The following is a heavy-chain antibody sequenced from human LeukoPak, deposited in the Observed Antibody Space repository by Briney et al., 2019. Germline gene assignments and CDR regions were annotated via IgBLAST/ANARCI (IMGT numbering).Heavy chain of an antibody. Sequence: GGSLRLSCAASGFTFSTYNMNWVRRAPGEGLEWLSYISHDSVTEYYGDSVRGRFTISRDNANNSLYLQMNSLRVEDTAVYYCASRSGLGAFDIWGQGTMVIVSS. CDR2: ISHDSVTE. CDR3: ASRSGLGAFDI. J-gene: IGHJ3*02. V-gene: IGHV3-48*01. D-gene: IGHD6-19*01. CDR1: GFTFSTYN.